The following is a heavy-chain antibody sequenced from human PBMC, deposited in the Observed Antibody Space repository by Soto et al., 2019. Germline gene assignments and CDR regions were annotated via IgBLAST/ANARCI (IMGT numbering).Heavy chain of an antibody. CDR3: ARDEETAMVTHYYYYGMDV. D-gene: IGHD5-18*01. CDR1: GYTFTSYY. Sequence: GASVKVSCKASGYTFTSYYMHWVRQAPGQGLEWMGIINPSGGSTSYAQKFQGRVTMTRDTSTSTVYMELSSLRSEDTAVYYCARDEETAMVTHYYYYGMDVWGQGTTVTVSS. V-gene: IGHV1-46*01. J-gene: IGHJ6*02. CDR2: INPSGGST.